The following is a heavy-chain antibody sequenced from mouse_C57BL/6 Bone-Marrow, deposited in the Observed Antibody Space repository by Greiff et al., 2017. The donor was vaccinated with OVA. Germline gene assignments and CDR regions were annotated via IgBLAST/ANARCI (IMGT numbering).Heavy chain of an antibody. CDR3: ARDGRQTFDY. CDR1: GYAFSSSW. D-gene: IGHD1-1*01. V-gene: IGHV1-82*01. CDR2: ISPGDGDT. Sequence: VQLQQSGPELVKPGASVKISCKASGYAFSSSWMNWVKQRPGKGLEWIGRISPGDGDTNYNGKFKGTATLTADKSSSTAYMQLSSLTSEDSAVYFCARDGRQTFDYWGQGTTLTVSS. J-gene: IGHJ2*01.